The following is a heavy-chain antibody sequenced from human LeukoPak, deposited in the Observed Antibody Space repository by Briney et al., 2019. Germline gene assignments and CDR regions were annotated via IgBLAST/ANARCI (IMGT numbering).Heavy chain of an antibody. V-gene: IGHV4-34*01. D-gene: IGHD6-19*01. CDR3: ARGPSADIAVAGKGIFGY. CDR2: INHSGST. CDR1: GGSFSGYY. J-gene: IGHJ4*02. Sequence: SETLSLTCAVYGGSFSGYYWSWIRQPPGKGLEWIGEINHSGSTNYNPSLKSRVTISVDTSKNQFSLKLSSVTAADTAVYYCARGPSADIAVAGKGIFGYWGQGTLVTVSS.